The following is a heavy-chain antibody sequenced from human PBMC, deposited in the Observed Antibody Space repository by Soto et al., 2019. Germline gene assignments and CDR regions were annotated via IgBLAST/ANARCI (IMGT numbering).Heavy chain of an antibody. CDR2: IVVGSGNT. J-gene: IGHJ4*02. CDR3: SAARTYCGGDSYVD. D-gene: IGHD2-21*02. Sequence: QMQLVQSGPEVKKPGTSVKVSCKASGFTFTSSAVQWVRQARGQRLEWIGWIVVGSGNTNYAQKFQERVTITREMSISKSYTGLSIIRSEDTVVYYCSAARTYCGGDSYVDWGRRALVTV. CDR1: GFTFTSSA. V-gene: IGHV1-58*01.